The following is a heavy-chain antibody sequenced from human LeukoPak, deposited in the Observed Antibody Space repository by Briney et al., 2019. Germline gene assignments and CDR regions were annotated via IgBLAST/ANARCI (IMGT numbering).Heavy chain of an antibody. CDR1: GFTFSSYS. D-gene: IGHD5-18*01. J-gene: IGHJ4*02. V-gene: IGHV3-21*05. CDR2: ISSSSSYI. CDR3: ARDALSPYSYGYDVYFDY. Sequence: GGSLRLSCAASGFTFSSYSMNWVRQAPGKGLEWVSYISSSSSYIYYADSVKGRFTISRDNAKNSLYLQMNSLRAEDTAVYYCARDALSPYSYGYDVYFDYWGQGTLVTVSS.